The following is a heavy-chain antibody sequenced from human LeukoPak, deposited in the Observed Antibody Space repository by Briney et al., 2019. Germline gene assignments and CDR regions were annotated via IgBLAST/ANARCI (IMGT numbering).Heavy chain of an antibody. V-gene: IGHV3-49*03. CDR1: GFTLGDYA. D-gene: IGHD3-22*01. CDR2: IRSKAYGGTT. CDR3: TREDYYDSTLFDY. J-gene: IGHJ4*02. Sequence: GGSLRLSCAASGFTLGDYAMSWFRQAPGKGLEWVGFIRSKAYGGTTEYAASVKGRFTISRDDSKSIAYLQMNSLKTEDTAVYYCTREDYYDSTLFDYWGQGTLVTVSS.